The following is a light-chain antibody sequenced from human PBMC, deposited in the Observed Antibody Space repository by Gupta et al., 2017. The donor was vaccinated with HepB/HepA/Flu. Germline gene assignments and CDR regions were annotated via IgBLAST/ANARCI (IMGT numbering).Light chain of an antibody. CDR1: ISNIGTNN. V-gene: IGLV1-44*01. J-gene: IGLJ1*01. Sequence: QSVLTQPPSVSGSPGQRVTISCSGSISNIGTNNVNCYKQVPEMAPKLIISINDKRPSGVPDGFSGSTSGTSASLAISGIQADEEADYYCGAWDDSINGLYVFGTGTKVTVL. CDR3: GAWDDSINGLYV. CDR2: IND.